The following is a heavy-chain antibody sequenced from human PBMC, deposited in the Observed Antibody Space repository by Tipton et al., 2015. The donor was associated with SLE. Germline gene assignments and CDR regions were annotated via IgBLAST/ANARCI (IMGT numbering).Heavy chain of an antibody. Sequence: QLVQSGAEVKKPGSSVTVSCKASGGNFSSYAISWVRQAPGQGLEWMGGIIPMFRTAKNAQKFQGRVTITADESTSTAYMELSSLRSEDTAVYYCASFSRTWKLADYWGQGTLVTVSS. J-gene: IGHJ4*02. D-gene: IGHD6-13*01. V-gene: IGHV1-69*01. CDR2: IIPMFRTA. CDR3: ASFSRTWKLADY. CDR1: GGNFSSYA.